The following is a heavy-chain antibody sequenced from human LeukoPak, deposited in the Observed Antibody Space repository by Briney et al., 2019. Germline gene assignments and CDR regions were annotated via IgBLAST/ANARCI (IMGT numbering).Heavy chain of an antibody. CDR2: INPNSGDT. J-gene: IGHJ6*03. CDR3: ARGYYYDSSATYYYYMDV. D-gene: IGHD3-22*01. CDR1: GYIFTGYY. Sequence: GASVKVSCKASGYIFTGYYMHWVRQAPGQGLEWMGWINPNSGDTNYAQKFQGRVTMTRDTSISTAYMELSRLRPDDTAVYYCARGYYYDSSATYYYYMDVWGKGTTVTISS. V-gene: IGHV1-2*02.